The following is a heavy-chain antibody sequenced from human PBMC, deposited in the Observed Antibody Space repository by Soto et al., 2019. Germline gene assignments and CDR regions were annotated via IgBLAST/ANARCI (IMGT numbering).Heavy chain of an antibody. CDR1: GFPFSSYA. D-gene: IGHD2-15*01. CDR2: ISGSGGST. Sequence: GGSLRLSCAASGFPFSSYAMSWVRQAPWKGLEWVSAISGSGGSTYYADSVKGWFTISRDNSKNTLYLQMNSLRAEDTAVYYCALRQIDCSGGSCYSILYYYYGMEVWGKGTTVTVSS. J-gene: IGHJ6*04. CDR3: ALRQIDCSGGSCYSILYYYYGMEV. V-gene: IGHV3-23*01.